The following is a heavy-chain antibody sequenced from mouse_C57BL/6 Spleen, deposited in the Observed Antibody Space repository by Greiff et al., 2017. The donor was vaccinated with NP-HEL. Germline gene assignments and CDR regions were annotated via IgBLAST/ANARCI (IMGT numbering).Heavy chain of an antibody. J-gene: IGHJ1*03. D-gene: IGHD2-10*02. CDR1: GFTFSDYY. V-gene: IGHV5-16*01. CDR2: INYDGSST. Sequence: EVLLVESEGGLVQPGSSMKLSCTASGFTFSDYYMAWVRQVPEKGLEWVANINYDGSSTSYLYSLKSRFIISRDNAKNILYLQMSRLKSEDTATYDCARAAYGNYDWYLDVWGTGTTVTVSS. CDR3: ARAAYGNYDWYLDV.